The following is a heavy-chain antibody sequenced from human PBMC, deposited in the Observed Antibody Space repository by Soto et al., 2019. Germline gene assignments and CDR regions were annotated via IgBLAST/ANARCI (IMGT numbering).Heavy chain of an antibody. J-gene: IGHJ6*02. V-gene: IGHV4-59*06. CDR2: IYYSGST. CDR3: ARGGRRSPGMDV. D-gene: IGHD3-16*01. CDR1: GGSISSYY. Sequence: SETLSLACTVSGGSISSYYLSWIRQHPGKGLEWIGYIYYSGSTYYNPSLKSRVTISVDTSKNHFSLKLSSVTAADTAVYYCARGGRRSPGMDVWGQGTTVTVSS.